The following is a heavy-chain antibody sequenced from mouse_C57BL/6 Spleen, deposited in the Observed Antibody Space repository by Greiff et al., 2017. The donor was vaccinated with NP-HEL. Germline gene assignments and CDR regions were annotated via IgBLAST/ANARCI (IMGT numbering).Heavy chain of an antibody. CDR1: GYTFTSYW. V-gene: IGHV1-52*01. D-gene: IGHD4-1*01. Sequence: QVQLQQPGAELVRPGSSVKLSCKASGYTFTSYWMNWVKQRPIQGLEWIGNIDPSDSETHYNQKFKDKATLTVDKSSSTAYMQLSSLTSEDSAVYYCARRDNWALDYWGQGTTLTVSS. CDR3: ARRDNWALDY. J-gene: IGHJ2*01. CDR2: IDPSDSET.